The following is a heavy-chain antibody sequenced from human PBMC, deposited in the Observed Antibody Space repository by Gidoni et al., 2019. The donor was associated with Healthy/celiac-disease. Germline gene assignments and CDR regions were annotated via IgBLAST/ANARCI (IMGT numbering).Heavy chain of an antibody. Sequence: QVQLQESGPGLVKPSETLSLTCIVSGGSISSYYWSWIRQPPGKGLEWIGYIYYSGSTNYNPSLKSRVTISVDTSKNQFSLKLSSVTAADTAVYYCARVGNYYDSSLAFDIWGQGTMVTVSS. CDR2: IYYSGST. CDR1: GGSISSYY. J-gene: IGHJ3*02. CDR3: ARVGNYYDSSLAFDI. D-gene: IGHD3-22*01. V-gene: IGHV4-59*01.